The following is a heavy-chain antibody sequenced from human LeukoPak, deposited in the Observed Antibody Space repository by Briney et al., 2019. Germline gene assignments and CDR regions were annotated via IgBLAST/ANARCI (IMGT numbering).Heavy chain of an antibody. V-gene: IGHV3-74*01. CDR2: IDSDASDI. CDR3: ARVGYYDSSNYYAYCKY. CDR1: GFTLSNYW. J-gene: IGHJ1*01. D-gene: IGHD3-22*01. Sequence: PGGYLRLSCAGSGFTLSNYWMHWVGQAPGKGLVWVSRIDSDASDISYADFVKGRFTISRDNAKNTLYLQMNSLRVEDTAVYYCARVGYYDSSNYYAYCKYWGQGTLVTVSS.